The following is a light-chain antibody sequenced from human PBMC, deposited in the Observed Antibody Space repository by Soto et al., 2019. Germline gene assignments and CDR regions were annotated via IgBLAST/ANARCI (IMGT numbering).Light chain of an antibody. CDR3: QRRTT. Sequence: EIVLTQSPATLSLSPGERATLSCRASQSVSSYLGWYQQKLGQAPRLLIYAASNRATGIPARFSGSVSGTDFTVTISSLEPEDFAVYYCQRRTTFGQGTKLEIK. CDR1: QSVSSY. J-gene: IGKJ2*01. CDR2: AAS. V-gene: IGKV3-11*01.